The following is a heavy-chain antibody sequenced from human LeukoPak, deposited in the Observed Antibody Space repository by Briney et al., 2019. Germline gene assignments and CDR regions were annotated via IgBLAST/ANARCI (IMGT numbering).Heavy chain of an antibody. D-gene: IGHD3-22*01. J-gene: IGHJ5*02. Sequence: RASETLSLTCTVSGYSISSGYYWGWIRQPPGKGLEWIGSIYHSGSTYYNPSLKSRVTISVDTSKNQFSLKLSSVTAADTAVYYCARGISDSSGYYFAMEGYWFDPWGQGTLVTVSS. CDR3: ARGISDSSGYYFAMEGYWFDP. CDR1: GYSISSGYY. CDR2: IYHSGST. V-gene: IGHV4-38-2*02.